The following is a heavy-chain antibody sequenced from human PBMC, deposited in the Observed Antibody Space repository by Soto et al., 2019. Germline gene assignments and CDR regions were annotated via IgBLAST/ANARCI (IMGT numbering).Heavy chain of an antibody. CDR2: ISYDGSNK. D-gene: IGHD6-6*01. CDR3: ARERTDSSSPFDY. V-gene: IGHV3-30-3*01. CDR1: GFTFSSYA. J-gene: IGHJ4*02. Sequence: GGSLRLSCAASGFTFSSYAMHWVRQAPGKGLEWVAVISYDGSNKYYADSVKGRFTISRDNSKNTLYLQMNSLRAEDTAVYYCARERTDSSSPFDYWGQGTLVTVYS.